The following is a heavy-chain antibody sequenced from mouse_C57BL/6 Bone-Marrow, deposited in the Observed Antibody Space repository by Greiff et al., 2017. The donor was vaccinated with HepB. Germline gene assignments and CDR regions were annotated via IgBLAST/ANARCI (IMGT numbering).Heavy chain of an antibody. D-gene: IGHD1-1*01. J-gene: IGHJ1*03. CDR3: ARRYDSSSYWYFDV. V-gene: IGHV1-55*01. Sequence: QVQLQQPGAELVKPGASVKMSCKASGYTFTSYWITWVKQRPGQGLEWIGDIYPGSGSTNYNEKFKSKATLTVDTSSSTAYMQLSSLTSEDSAVYYCARRYDSSSYWYFDVWGTGTTVTVSS. CDR2: IYPGSGST. CDR1: GYTFTSYW.